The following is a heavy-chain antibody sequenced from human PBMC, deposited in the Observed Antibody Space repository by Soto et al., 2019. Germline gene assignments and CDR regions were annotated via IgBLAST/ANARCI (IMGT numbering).Heavy chain of an antibody. Sequence: TSETLSLTCTVSGGSISSGDYYWSWIRQPPGKGLEWIGYIYYSGSTYYNPSLKSRVTISVDTSKNQFSLKLSSVTAADTAVYYCAAMIVVPSWFDPWGQGTLVTVSS. J-gene: IGHJ5*02. CDR3: AAMIVVPSWFDP. CDR1: GGSISSGDYY. CDR2: IYYSGST. V-gene: IGHV4-30-4*01. D-gene: IGHD3-22*01.